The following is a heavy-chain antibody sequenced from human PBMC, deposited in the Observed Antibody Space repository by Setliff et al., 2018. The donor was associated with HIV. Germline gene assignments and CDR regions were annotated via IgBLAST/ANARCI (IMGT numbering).Heavy chain of an antibody. Sequence: LSETLSLTCTVSDGSFSSDYWTWIRQTPGKGLEWIGSMDSSGNTYYSPSLRSRVTLSLDTSKNHISLHLSSVTAADTAVYYCVRQGHWYIPWYFDYWGQGALVTVSS. CDR3: VRQGHWYIPWYFDY. J-gene: IGHJ4*02. V-gene: IGHV4-59*08. D-gene: IGHD1-20*01. CDR2: MDSSGNT. CDR1: DGSFSSDY.